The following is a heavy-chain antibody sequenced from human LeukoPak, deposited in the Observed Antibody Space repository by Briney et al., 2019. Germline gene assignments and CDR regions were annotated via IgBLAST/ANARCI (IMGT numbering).Heavy chain of an antibody. D-gene: IGHD3-22*01. J-gene: IGHJ4*02. CDR1: GFSLSTSGMC. Sequence: SGPTLVNPTQTLTLTCTFSGFSLSTSGMCVSWIRQPPGKALEWLARIDWDDDKYYSTSLKTRLTISKDTCKNQVVLTMTNMDPVDTATYYCARTYDSSGYYNPLGYFDYWGQGTLVTVSS. CDR3: ARTYDSSGYYNPLGYFDY. V-gene: IGHV2-70*11. CDR2: IDWDDDK.